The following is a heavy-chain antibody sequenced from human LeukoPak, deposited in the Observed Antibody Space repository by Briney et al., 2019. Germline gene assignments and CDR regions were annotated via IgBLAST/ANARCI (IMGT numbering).Heavy chain of an antibody. CDR1: GASISSYY. CDR3: ARGPVDTTYPGFDY. CDR2: IYTSGST. J-gene: IGHJ4*02. D-gene: IGHD5-18*01. Sequence: SETLSLTCTVSGASISSYYWSWIRQPAGKGLEWIGRIYTSGSTNHNPSLKSRVTISVDKSKNQLSLKLSSVAAADTAVYYCARGPVDTTYPGFDYWGQGTLVTVSS. V-gene: IGHV4-4*07.